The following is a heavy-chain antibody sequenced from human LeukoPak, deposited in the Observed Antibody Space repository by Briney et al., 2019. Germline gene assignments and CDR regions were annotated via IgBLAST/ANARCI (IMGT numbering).Heavy chain of an antibody. J-gene: IGHJ4*02. CDR3: ASFSRYYDYVWGSYLPFDY. D-gene: IGHD3-16*01. CDR2: ISYDGSNK. CDR1: GFTFSSYG. V-gene: IGHV3-30*03. Sequence: GSLRLSCAASGFTFSSYGMHWVRQAPGKGLEWVAVISYDGSNKYYADSVKGRFTISRDNSKNTLYLQMNSLRAEDTAVYYCASFSRYYDYVWGSYLPFDYWGQGTLVTVSS.